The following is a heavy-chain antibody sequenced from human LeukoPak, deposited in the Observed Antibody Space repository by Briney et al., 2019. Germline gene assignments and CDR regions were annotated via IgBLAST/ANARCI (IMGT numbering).Heavy chain of an antibody. V-gene: IGHV1-69*04. J-gene: IGHJ3*02. D-gene: IGHD2-8*01. Sequence: SVKVSCKASGGTFSSYAISWVRQAPGQGLEWMGRIIPILGIANYAQKFQGRVTITADKSTSTAYMELSSLRSEDTAVYYCARDTRNDDAFDIWGQGTMVTVS. CDR1: GGTFSSYA. CDR3: ARDTRNDDAFDI. CDR2: IIPILGIA.